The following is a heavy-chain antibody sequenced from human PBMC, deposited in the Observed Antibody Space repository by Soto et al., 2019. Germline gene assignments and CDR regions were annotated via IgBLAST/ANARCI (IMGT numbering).Heavy chain of an antibody. J-gene: IGHJ6*02. CDR2: TYYRSKWYN. V-gene: IGHV6-1*01. D-gene: IGHD2-2*03. Sequence: SQTLSLTCAISGDSVSSNSAAWNWIRQSPSRGLEWLGRTYYRSKWYNDYAVSVKSRITINPDTSKNQFSLQLNSVTPEDTAVYYCARDMGIVVVPDSYYYGMDVWGQGTTVTVSS. CDR1: GDSVSSNSAA. CDR3: ARDMGIVVVPDSYYYGMDV.